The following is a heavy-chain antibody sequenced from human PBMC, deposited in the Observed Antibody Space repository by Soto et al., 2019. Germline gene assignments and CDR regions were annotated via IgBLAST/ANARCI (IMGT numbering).Heavy chain of an antibody. CDR2: ISSSGSTI. D-gene: IGHD3-9*01. CDR1: GFTFSSYA. J-gene: IGHJ6*02. CDR3: ARDPXYYDILTDRYYYYGMDV. Sequence: PGGSLRLSCAASGFTFSSYAMSWVRQAPGKGLEWVSYISSSGSTIYYADSVKGRFTISRDNAKNSLYLQMNSLRAEDTAVYYCARDPXYYDILTDRYYYYGMDVWGQGTTVTVSS. V-gene: IGHV3-48*03.